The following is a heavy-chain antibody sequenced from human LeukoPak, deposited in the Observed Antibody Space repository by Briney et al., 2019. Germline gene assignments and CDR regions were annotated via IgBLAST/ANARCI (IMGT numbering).Heavy chain of an antibody. V-gene: IGHV4-59*08. J-gene: IGHJ4*02. CDR2: MYYSGST. D-gene: IGHD6-19*01. Sequence: SETLSLTCTVSGGSISSYYWSWIRQPPGKGLEWVGYMYYSGSTNNNPSLKSRVTISVDTSKNQFSLRLSSVTAADTAIYYCARHLSSAWYYFDYRGQGTLVTVSS. CDR3: ARHLSSAWYYFDY. CDR1: GGSISSYY.